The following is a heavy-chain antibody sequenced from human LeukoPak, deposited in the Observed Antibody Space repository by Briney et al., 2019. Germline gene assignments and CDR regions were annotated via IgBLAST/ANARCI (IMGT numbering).Heavy chain of an antibody. D-gene: IGHD3-22*01. V-gene: IGHV3-23*01. J-gene: IGHJ4*02. CDR1: GFAFCTFG. CDR3: TKIDFPVIRRYYSDS. Sequence: GGSLRLSCAVSGFAFCTFGMSWVRQAPGKGLEWVSTVSGSGGSTYYADFVKGRFSISRDNSKNTLFLLINTLRAEDTATYYCTKIDFPVIRRYYSDSWGQGTLVTVSS. CDR2: VSGSGGST.